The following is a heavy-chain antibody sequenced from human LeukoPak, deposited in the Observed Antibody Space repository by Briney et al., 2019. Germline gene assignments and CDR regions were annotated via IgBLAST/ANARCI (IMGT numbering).Heavy chain of an antibody. CDR1: GFTFSSYG. CDR2: IWYDGSNK. CDR3: ARDRKDNGYSYGNDAFDI. J-gene: IGHJ3*02. Sequence: PGGSLRLSCAASGFTFSSYGMHWVRQAPGKGLEWVAVIWYDGSNKYYADSVKGRFTISRDNSKNTLYLQMNSLRAEDTAVYYCARDRKDNGYSYGNDAFDIWGQGTMVTVSS. D-gene: IGHD5-18*01. V-gene: IGHV3-33*01.